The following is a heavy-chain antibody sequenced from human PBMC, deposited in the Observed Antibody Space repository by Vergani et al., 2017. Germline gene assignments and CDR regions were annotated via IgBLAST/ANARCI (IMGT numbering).Heavy chain of an antibody. V-gene: IGHV4-59*01. Sequence: QVQLQESGPGLVKPSETLSLTCTVSGGSISSYYWSWIRQPPGKGLEWIGYIYYSGSTNYNPSLKSRVTISVDTSKNQFSLKLSSVTAADTAVYYCARVTDVDTAMVTLDPVWFDPWGQGTLVTVSS. J-gene: IGHJ5*02. CDR2: IYYSGST. D-gene: IGHD5-18*01. CDR1: GGSISSYY. CDR3: ARVTDVDTAMVTLDPVWFDP.